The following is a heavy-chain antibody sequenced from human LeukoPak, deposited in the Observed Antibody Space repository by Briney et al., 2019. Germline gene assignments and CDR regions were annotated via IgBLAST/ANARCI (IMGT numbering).Heavy chain of an antibody. Sequence: GGSLRLSCAASGFTFNTYAMHWVREAPGKGLEWVAIIWYDGSDKYYADSVRGRFAISRDNSKNTLYLQMNSLRAEDTAVYYCGRVGCTGGNCKPYAYYATDVWGQGTTVTVSS. CDR3: GRVGCTGGNCKPYAYYATDV. J-gene: IGHJ6*02. CDR2: IWYDGSDK. V-gene: IGHV3-33*08. D-gene: IGHD2-15*01. CDR1: GFTFNTYA.